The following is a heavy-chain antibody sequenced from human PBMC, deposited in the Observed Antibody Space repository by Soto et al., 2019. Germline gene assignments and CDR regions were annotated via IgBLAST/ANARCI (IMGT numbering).Heavy chain of an antibody. J-gene: IGHJ4*02. Sequence: EVQLVESGGGLVQPGGSLRLSCAASGFTFSSYDMHLVRQATGKGLEWVSAIGTAGDTYYPGSVKGRFTISRENAKNSLYLQMNSLRAGDTAVYYCARRGAGNYFDYWGQGTLVTVSS. D-gene: IGHD3-10*01. CDR3: ARRGAGNYFDY. V-gene: IGHV3-13*04. CDR1: GFTFSSYD. CDR2: IGTAGDT.